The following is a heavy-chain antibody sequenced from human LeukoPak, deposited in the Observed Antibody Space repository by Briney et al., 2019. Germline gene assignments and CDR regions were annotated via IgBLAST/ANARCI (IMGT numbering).Heavy chain of an antibody. D-gene: IGHD3-22*01. V-gene: IGHV1-69*06. CDR3: ASHYYYDRSGYSQYYFDS. CDR1: GGNINTYA. J-gene: IGHJ4*02. CDR2: IIPLFGTT. Sequence: ASVKVSCKASGGNINTYAISWVGQAPGQGLEWMGMIIPLFGTTNYAPKFQGRVTITADRSTSTVYMELSSLRSEDTVVFFCASHYYYDRSGYSQYYFDSWGQGTLVTVSS.